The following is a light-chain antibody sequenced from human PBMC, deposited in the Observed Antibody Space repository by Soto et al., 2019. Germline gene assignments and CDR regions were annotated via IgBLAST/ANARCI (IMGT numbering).Light chain of an antibody. CDR1: QSVNSNY. CDR2: GAS. Sequence: EIVLTQSPGTLSLSPGERATLSCRASQSVNSNYLAWYQHKPGQSPRVLIYGASSRATGIPDRFSGSGSGTDFTLTISRLEPEDFAVYYCQQYESSPRTFGQGTKVEIK. V-gene: IGKV3-20*01. J-gene: IGKJ1*01. CDR3: QQYESSPRT.